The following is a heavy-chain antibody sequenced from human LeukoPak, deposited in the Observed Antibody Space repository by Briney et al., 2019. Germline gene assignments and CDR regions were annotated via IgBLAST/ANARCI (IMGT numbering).Heavy chain of an antibody. CDR3: AKDVSCYYGSGSYSDY. D-gene: IGHD3-10*01. CDR1: GFTFSSYA. J-gene: IGHJ4*02. CDR2: ISGSGGST. V-gene: IGHV3-23*01. Sequence: GGSLRLSCAASGFTFSSYAMSWVRQAPGKGLEWVSAISGSGGSTYYADSVKGRFTISRDNSKNTLYLQMNSLRAEDSAVYYCAKDVSCYYGSGSYSDYWGQGTLVTVSS.